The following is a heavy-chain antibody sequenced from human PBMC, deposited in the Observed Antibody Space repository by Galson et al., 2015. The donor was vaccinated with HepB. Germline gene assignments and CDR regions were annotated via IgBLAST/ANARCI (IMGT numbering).Heavy chain of an antibody. CDR1: GFTLSSYS. Sequence: LRLSCAASGFTLSSYSMNWVRQAPGKGLEWVSSISSSSSYIYYADSVKGRFTISRDNAKNSLYLQMNSLRAEDTAVYYCARDGRYDFWSGYPLDYWGQGTLVTVSS. CDR2: ISSSSSYI. D-gene: IGHD3-3*01. V-gene: IGHV3-21*01. CDR3: ARDGRYDFWSGYPLDY. J-gene: IGHJ4*02.